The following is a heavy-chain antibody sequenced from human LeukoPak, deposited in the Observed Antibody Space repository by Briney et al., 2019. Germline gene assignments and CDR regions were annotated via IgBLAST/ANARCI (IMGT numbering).Heavy chain of an antibody. CDR2: ISGSGGST. CDR1: GFTFSSYA. V-gene: IGHV3-23*01. J-gene: IGHJ4*02. CDR3: AKAQEQWLVVD. Sequence: GGSLRLSCAASGFTFSSYAMRWVRQAPGKGLEWVSAISGSGGSTYYADSVKGRFTISRDNSKNTLYLQMNSLRAEDTAVYYCAKAQEQWLVVDWGQGTLVTVSS. D-gene: IGHD6-19*01.